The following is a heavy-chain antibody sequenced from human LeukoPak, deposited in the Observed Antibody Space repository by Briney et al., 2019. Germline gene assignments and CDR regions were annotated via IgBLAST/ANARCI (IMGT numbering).Heavy chain of an antibody. D-gene: IGHD3-10*01. J-gene: IGHJ4*02. Sequence: SETLSLTCAVYGGSFSGYYWSWIRRPPGKGLEWIGEINHSGSTNYNPSLKSRVTISVDTSKNQFSLKLSSVTAADTAVYYCARRVLTPYYYFDYWGQGTLVTVSS. CDR2: INHSGST. V-gene: IGHV4-34*01. CDR1: GGSFSGYY. CDR3: ARRVLTPYYYFDY.